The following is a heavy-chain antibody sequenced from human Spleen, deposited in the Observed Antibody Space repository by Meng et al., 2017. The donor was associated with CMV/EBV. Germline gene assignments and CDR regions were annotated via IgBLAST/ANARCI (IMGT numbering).Heavy chain of an antibody. V-gene: IGHV3-30*04. J-gene: IGHJ5*02. D-gene: IGHD2-2*01. CDR1: FSSSA. CDR3: ARGAYCSSTSCYDPYNWFDP. Sequence: FSSSAMPWVRQAPGKGLEWVAVISYDGSNKYYADSVKGRFTISRDNSKNTLYLQMNSLRAEDTAVYYCARGAYCSSTSCYDPYNWFDPWGQGTLVTVS. CDR2: ISYDGSNK.